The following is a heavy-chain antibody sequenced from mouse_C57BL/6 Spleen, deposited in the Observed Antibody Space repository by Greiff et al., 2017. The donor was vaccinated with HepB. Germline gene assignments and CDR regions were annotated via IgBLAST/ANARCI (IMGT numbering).Heavy chain of an antibody. V-gene: IGHV7-3*01. D-gene: IGHD1-1*01. CDR3: ARPGSGWYFDV. CDR2: IRNKANGYTT. Sequence: DVKLVESGGGLVQPGGSLSLSCAASGFTFTDYYMSWVRQPPGKALEWLGFIRNKANGYTTEYSASVKGRFTISRDNSQSILYLQMNALRAEDSATYYCARPGSGWYFDVWGTGTTVTVSS. J-gene: IGHJ1*03. CDR1: GFTFTDYY.